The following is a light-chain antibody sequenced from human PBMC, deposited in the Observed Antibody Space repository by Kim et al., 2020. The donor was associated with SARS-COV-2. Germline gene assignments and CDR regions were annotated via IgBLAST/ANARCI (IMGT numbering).Light chain of an antibody. Sequence: ASLGDRVTITCRASQSISTSLNWYQQKPGKAPQLLMYAASSLQSGVPSRFSGSGSGTDFTLTISSLQSEDFANYYCQQTNSAPYTFGQGTKLEIK. J-gene: IGKJ2*01. V-gene: IGKV1-39*01. CDR1: QSISTS. CDR3: QQTNSAPYT. CDR2: AAS.